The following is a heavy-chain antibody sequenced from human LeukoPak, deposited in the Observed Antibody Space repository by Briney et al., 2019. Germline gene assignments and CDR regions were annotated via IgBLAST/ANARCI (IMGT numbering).Heavy chain of an antibody. J-gene: IGHJ4*02. Sequence: SETLSLTCTVSGGSISSSSYYWGWIRRPPGKGLEWIGSIYYSGSTYYNPSLKSRVTISVDTSKNQFSLKLSSVTAADTAVYYCASFPLDFWSGYYSAGPDYWGQGTLVTVSS. D-gene: IGHD3-3*01. CDR3: ASFPLDFWSGYYSAGPDY. CDR1: GGSISSSSYY. V-gene: IGHV4-39*01. CDR2: IYYSGST.